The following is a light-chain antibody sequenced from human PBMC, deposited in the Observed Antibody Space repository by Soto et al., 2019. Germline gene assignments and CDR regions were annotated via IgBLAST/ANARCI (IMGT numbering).Light chain of an antibody. V-gene: IGKV1-9*01. J-gene: IGKJ4*01. Sequence: IQLAQSPSSLSASVGDRVTITCRASQGISSYLGWYQQKPGKAPKLLIYAASTLQSVVPSRFSVSGSGRDFSLSISSLQPEEFEIYYCQQVNSDQLTFGGGTKVEIK. CDR2: AAS. CDR1: QGISSY. CDR3: QQVNSDQLT.